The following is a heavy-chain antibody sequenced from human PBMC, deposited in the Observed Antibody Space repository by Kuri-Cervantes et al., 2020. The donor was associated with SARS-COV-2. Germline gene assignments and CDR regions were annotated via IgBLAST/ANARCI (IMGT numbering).Heavy chain of an antibody. CDR1: GFTFSNAW. D-gene: IGHD5-24*01. CDR2: IKSKTDGGTT. Sequence: GGSLSLSCAASGFTFSNAWMSWVRQAPGKGLEWVGRIKSKTDGGTTDYAAPVKGRFTISRDNSKNTLYLQMNSLRAEDTAVYYCARDPHNYWGQGTLVTVSS. V-gene: IGHV3-15*01. J-gene: IGHJ4*02. CDR3: ARDPHNY.